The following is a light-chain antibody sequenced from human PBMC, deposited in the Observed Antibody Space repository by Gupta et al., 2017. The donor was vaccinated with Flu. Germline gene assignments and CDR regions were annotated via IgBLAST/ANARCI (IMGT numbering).Light chain of an antibody. Sequence: AIRITQSPSSISASTGDRVTITCRASQNGHSYLAWYQQKPGKAPKLLIYAASTLQSGVPSTFIGSGSGTDFTLTVSRLQSEDFATYYCQQEVSYPFTFGGGTEVDIK. V-gene: IGKV1-8*01. J-gene: IGKJ4*01. CDR3: QQEVSYPFT. CDR1: QNGHSY. CDR2: AAS.